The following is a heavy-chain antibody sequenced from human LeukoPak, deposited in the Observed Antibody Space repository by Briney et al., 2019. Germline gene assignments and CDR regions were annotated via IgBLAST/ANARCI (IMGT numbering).Heavy chain of an antibody. Sequence: SETLSLTCTVSGGSISGYYWSWIRQPPGKGLEWIGEINHSGSTNYNPSLKSRVAISVDTSKNQFSLKLSSVTAADTAVYYCARDSSGITGFDYWGQGTLVTVSS. CDR2: INHSGST. D-gene: IGHD6-19*01. CDR3: ARDSSGITGFDY. V-gene: IGHV4-34*01. CDR1: GGSISGYY. J-gene: IGHJ4*02.